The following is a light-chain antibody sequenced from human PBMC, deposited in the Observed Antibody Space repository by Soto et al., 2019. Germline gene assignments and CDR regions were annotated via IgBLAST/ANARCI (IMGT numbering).Light chain of an antibody. Sequence: EIVLTQSPGTLSLSPGERATLSCRASQSVNSNYLAWYQRKPGQAPRLLIYGASNSATDIPYRVSASVSGTYFALTITRLEAEDFAVYSCHQYDSTPPTVGQGTKVEVK. CDR1: QSVNSNY. CDR3: HQYDSTPPT. J-gene: IGKJ1*01. V-gene: IGKV3-20*01. CDR2: GAS.